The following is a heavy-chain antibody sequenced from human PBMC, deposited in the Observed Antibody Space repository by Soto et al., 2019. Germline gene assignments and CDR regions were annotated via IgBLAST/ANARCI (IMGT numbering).Heavy chain of an antibody. CDR1: VFNFSSYG. V-gene: IGHV3-33*01. D-gene: IGHD3-16*01. Sequence: PWWSLRLSCSASVFNFSSYGMHWVRQAPGKGLEWVAFIWHDGGNKFYAESVKGRFTISRDNSKNTLYLQMTSLSAEDTAMYYCARDGDVNTGFGKDYWGQGTLVTVSS. CDR2: IWHDGGNK. CDR3: ARDGDVNTGFGKDY. J-gene: IGHJ4*02.